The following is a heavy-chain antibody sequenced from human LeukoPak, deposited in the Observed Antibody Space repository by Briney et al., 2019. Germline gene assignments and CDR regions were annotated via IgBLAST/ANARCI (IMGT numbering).Heavy chain of an antibody. Sequence: PGGSLRLSCAASGFTFNNYAMSWVRQTPGKGPEWVSGISGSASSTYYTDSVKGRFTISRDDAKNTLYLQVNSLRAEDTAVYFCARGGSDTAMAHDYWGQGTLVTVSS. D-gene: IGHD5-18*01. J-gene: IGHJ4*02. V-gene: IGHV3-23*01. CDR3: ARGGSDTAMAHDY. CDR1: GFTFNNYA. CDR2: ISGSASST.